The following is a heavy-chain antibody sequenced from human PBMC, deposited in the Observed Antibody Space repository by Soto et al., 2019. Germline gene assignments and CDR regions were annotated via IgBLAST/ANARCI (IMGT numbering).Heavy chain of an antibody. J-gene: IGHJ6*02. V-gene: IGHV1-69*12. Sequence: QVPLVQSGAEVKKPGSSVKVSCKASGGTFSSYAISWVRQAPGQGLEWMGGIIPIFGTANYAQKFQGRVTITADESTSTAFMELSSLRSEDTAVHYCARSHCPEAAHPRACNYYYYGMDVWGQGTTVTVSS. CDR2: IIPIFGTA. CDR3: ARSHCPEAAHPRACNYYYYGMDV. CDR1: GGTFSSYA. D-gene: IGHD6-13*01.